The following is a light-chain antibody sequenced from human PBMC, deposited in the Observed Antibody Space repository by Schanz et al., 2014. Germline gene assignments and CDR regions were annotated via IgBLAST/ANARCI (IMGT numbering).Light chain of an antibody. V-gene: IGKV3D-15*01. Sequence: EIVMTQSPGTLSLSPGERATLSCRASQSVSSNLAWYQQKPGQAPRLLIYDASNRATGIPARFSGSGSGTEFTLTISSLQSEDFAIYYCQQYNTWPPKYTFGQGTKLESK. CDR1: QSVSSN. CDR3: QQYNTWPPKYT. J-gene: IGKJ2*01. CDR2: DAS.